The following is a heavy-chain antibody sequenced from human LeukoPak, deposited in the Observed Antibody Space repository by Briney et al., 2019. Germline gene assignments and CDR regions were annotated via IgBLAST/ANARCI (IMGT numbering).Heavy chain of an antibody. J-gene: IGHJ3*02. V-gene: IGHV6-1*01. Sequence: SQTLSLTCAISGDSVSSNSAAWNWIRQSLSRGLEWLGRTYYRSKWYNDYAVSVKSRITINPDTSKNQFSLQLNSVTPEDTAVYYCARASTIFGVVFGLDAFDIWGQGTMVTVSS. CDR2: TYYRSKWYN. CDR1: GDSVSSNSAA. CDR3: ARASTIFGVVFGLDAFDI. D-gene: IGHD3-3*01.